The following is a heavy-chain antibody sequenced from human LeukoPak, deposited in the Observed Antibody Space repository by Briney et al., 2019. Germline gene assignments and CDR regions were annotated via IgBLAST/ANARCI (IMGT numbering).Heavy chain of an antibody. J-gene: IGHJ5*02. D-gene: IGHD6-19*01. V-gene: IGHV4-61*02. CDR1: GGSISSGNYY. CDR3: ARDLAVAGIYNWFDP. CDR2: IYTSGST. Sequence: SETLSLTCTVSGGSISSGNYYWNWIRQPAGKGLEWIGRIYTSGSTNYNPSLKSRVTMSVDTSKNQFSLKLSSVTAADTAVYYCARDLAVAGIYNWFDPWGQGTLVTVSS.